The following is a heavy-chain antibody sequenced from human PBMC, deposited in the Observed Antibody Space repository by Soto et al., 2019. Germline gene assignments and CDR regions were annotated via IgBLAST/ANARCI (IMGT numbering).Heavy chain of an antibody. Sequence: ESGGDLVQPGGSLRLSCAASGFTFGNYWMAWVRQAPGKGLEWVANIRGDGSREYYLDSVRGRFSVSRDNAQESLSLQMTGLRVEDTAVYYCARDVNYGDGTAYYDVFDIWGQGTVVTVSS. CDR2: IRGDGSRE. D-gene: IGHD4-17*01. CDR3: ARDVNYGDGTAYYDVFDI. CDR1: GFTFGNYW. V-gene: IGHV3-7*05. J-gene: IGHJ3*02.